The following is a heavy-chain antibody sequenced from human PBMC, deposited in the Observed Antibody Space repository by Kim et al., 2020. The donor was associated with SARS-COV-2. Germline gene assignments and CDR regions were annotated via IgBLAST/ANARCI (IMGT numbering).Heavy chain of an antibody. D-gene: IGHD3-10*01. CDR1: GGSISSSSYY. V-gene: IGHV4-39*01. Sequence: SETLSLTCTVSGGSISSSSYYWGWIRQPPGKGLEWIGSIYYSGSTYYNPSLKSRVTISVDTSKNQFSLKLSSVTAADTAVYYCARRVYGSGRGYYDENWFDPWGQGTLVTVSS. CDR3: ARRVYGSGRGYYDENWFDP. J-gene: IGHJ5*02. CDR2: IYYSGST.